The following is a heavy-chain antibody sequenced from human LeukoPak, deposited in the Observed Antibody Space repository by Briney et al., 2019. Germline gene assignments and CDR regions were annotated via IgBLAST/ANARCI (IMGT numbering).Heavy chain of an antibody. CDR2: ISAYNGNT. Sequence: ASVRVSCKASGYTFDSYGISWVRQAPGQGLEWMGWISAYNGNTNYAQKFQGRVTMTTDASTSTAYMELRSLRSDDTAVYYCASAHYYDSSGHVWGQGTLVTVSS. CDR1: GYTFDSYG. J-gene: IGHJ4*02. V-gene: IGHV1-18*01. D-gene: IGHD3-22*01. CDR3: ASAHYYDSSGHV.